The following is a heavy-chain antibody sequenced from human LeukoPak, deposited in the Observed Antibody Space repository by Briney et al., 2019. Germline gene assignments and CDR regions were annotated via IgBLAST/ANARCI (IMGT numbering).Heavy chain of an antibody. CDR2: IYHSGST. CDR3: ARGNYDSSGYYYHWFDP. D-gene: IGHD3-22*01. J-gene: IGHJ5*02. CDR1: GYSISSGYY. Sequence: SETLSLTCAVSGYSISSGYYWGWIRQPPGKGLEWIGSIYHSGSTYYNPSLKSRVTISVDTSKNQFSLKLSSVTAADTAVYYRARGNYDSSGYYYHWFDPWGQGTLVTVSS. V-gene: IGHV4-38-2*01.